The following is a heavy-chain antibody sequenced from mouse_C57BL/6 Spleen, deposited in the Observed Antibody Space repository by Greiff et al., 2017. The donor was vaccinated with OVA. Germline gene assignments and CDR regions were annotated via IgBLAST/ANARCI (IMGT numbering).Heavy chain of an antibody. CDR2: IDPETGGT. Sequence: QVQLQQSGAELVRPGASVTLSCKASGYTFTDYEMHWVKQTPVHGLEWIGAIDPETGGTAYNQKFKGKALLTADKSSSTAYMARRSLTYEDSAVYYCTRGGMDYWGQGTSVTVSS. J-gene: IGHJ4*01. CDR1: GYTFTDYE. CDR3: TRGGMDY. V-gene: IGHV1-15*01.